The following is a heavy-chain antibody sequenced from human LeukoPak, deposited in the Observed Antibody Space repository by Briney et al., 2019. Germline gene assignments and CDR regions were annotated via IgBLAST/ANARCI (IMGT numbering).Heavy chain of an antibody. CDR2: ISSSSSYI. J-gene: IGHJ6*03. CDR3: ARWGGDFWSGYSYYMDV. V-gene: IGHV3-21*01. CDR1: GFTFSSYS. D-gene: IGHD3-3*01. Sequence: GGSLRLSCAASGFTFSSYSMNWVRQAPGKGLEWVSSISSSSSYIYYADSVKGRFTISRDNAKNSLYLQMNSLRAEDTAVYYCARWGGDFWSGYSYYMDVWGKGTTVTVSS.